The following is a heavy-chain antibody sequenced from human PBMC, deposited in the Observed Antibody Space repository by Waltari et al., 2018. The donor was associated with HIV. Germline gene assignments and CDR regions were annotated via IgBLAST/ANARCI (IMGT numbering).Heavy chain of an antibody. J-gene: IGHJ4*02. V-gene: IGHV3-33*01. D-gene: IGHD6-6*01. CDR2: FWSDGVEI. Sequence: QVQLVESGGGVVQPGTSLTLSFAVSGFTFSHFAIHWVRQSPGKGLEWLAVFWSDGVEISYADSVKGRFTISKDSSQKTLYLHLTSLRAEDTALYYCARGYSSSRWIPLYHWGRGTLVTVSS. CDR3: ARGYSSSRWIPLYH. CDR1: GFTFSHFA.